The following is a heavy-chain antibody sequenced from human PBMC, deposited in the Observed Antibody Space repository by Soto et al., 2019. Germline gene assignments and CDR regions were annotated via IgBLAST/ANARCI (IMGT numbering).Heavy chain of an antibody. V-gene: IGHV4-39*01. J-gene: IGHJ5*02. Sequence: SETLSLTCTVSGGSISSSSYYWGWIRQPPGKGLEWIGSIYYSGSTYYNPSLKSRVTISVDTSKNQFSLKLSSVTAADTAVYYCARREGTMVRGVPGVNWFDPWGQGTLVTVS. CDR2: IYYSGST. D-gene: IGHD3-10*01. CDR1: GGSISSSSYY. CDR3: ARREGTMVRGVPGVNWFDP.